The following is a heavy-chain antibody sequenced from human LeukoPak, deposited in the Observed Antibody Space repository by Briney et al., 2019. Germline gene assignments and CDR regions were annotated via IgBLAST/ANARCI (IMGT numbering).Heavy chain of an antibody. Sequence: ASVKVSCKASGGTFSSYAISWVRQAPGQGLEWMGRIIPIFGTANYAQKFQGRVTTTADKSTSTAYMELSSLRSEDTAVYYCASEARPGYYGSGSYYKPLDYWGQGTLVTVSS. J-gene: IGHJ4*02. D-gene: IGHD3-10*01. CDR1: GGTFSSYA. CDR2: IIPIFGTA. CDR3: ASEARPGYYGSGSYYKPLDY. V-gene: IGHV1-69*06.